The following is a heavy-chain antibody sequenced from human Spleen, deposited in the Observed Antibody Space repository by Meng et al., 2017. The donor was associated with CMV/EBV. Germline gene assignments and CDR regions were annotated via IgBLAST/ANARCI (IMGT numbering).Heavy chain of an antibody. CDR2: ISNSGRT. Sequence: SETLSLTCAVYGGSFSGDYWSWIRQPPGKGLEWIGEISNSGRTNYNPSLKSRLTASIDTSKNQFSLKLSSVTAADTAVYYCARRKTSRTVIAARLPLGNWFGPWGQGTLVTVSS. V-gene: IGHV4-34*01. CDR3: ARRKTSRTVIAARLPLGNWFGP. D-gene: IGHD6-6*01. CDR1: GGSFSGDY. J-gene: IGHJ5*02.